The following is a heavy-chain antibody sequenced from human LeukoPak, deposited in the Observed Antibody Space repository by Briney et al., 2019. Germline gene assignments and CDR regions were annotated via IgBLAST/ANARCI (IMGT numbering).Heavy chain of an antibody. D-gene: IGHD4-23*01. CDR3: ASSEYGGNSDFDY. Sequence: SETLSLTCTVSGGSISSSSYYWGWIRQPPGKGLEWIGSIYYSGSTYYNPSLESRFTISVDTSKNQFSLKLSSVTAADTAVYYCASSEYGGNSDFDYWGQGTLVTVSS. CDR1: GGSISSSSYY. J-gene: IGHJ4*02. V-gene: IGHV4-39*01. CDR2: IYYSGST.